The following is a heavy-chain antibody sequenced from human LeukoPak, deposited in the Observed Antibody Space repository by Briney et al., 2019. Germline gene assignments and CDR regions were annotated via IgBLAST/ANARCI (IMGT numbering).Heavy chain of an antibody. CDR1: GFIFSSYN. Sequence: PGGSLRLSCAASGFIFSSYNMNWVRQAPGKGLEWDSSISSGSSYIYYAESVKGRFTISRDNAKNSLYLQMNSLRAEDTAVYYCARDKEMATIPNFDYWGQGTLVTVSS. CDR2: ISSGSSYI. CDR3: ARDKEMATIPNFDY. J-gene: IGHJ4*02. V-gene: IGHV3-21*01. D-gene: IGHD5-24*01.